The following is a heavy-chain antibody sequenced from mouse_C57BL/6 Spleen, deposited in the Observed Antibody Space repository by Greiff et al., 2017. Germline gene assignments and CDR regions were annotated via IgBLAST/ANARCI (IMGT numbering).Heavy chain of an antibody. V-gene: IGHV1-26*01. CDR3: ASKGGFDY. CDR2: INPNNGGT. Sequence: VQLQQSGPELVKPGASVKISCKASGYTFTDYYMNWVKQSHGKSLEWIGDINPNNGGTSYNQKFKGKATLTVDKSSSTAYMELRSLTSEDSAVYYCASKGGFDYWGQGTTLTVSS. J-gene: IGHJ2*01. CDR1: GYTFTDYY.